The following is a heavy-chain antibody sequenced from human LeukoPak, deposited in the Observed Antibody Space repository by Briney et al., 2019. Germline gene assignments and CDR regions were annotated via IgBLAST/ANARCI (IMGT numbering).Heavy chain of an antibody. CDR1: GGSFSGYY. J-gene: IGHJ4*02. CDR2: INHSGST. Sequence: SETLTLNCAVYGGSFSGYYWSWIRQPPGKGLEWIGEINHSGSTNYNPSLKSRVTISVDTSKNQFSLKLSSVTAADTAAYYCARGGQYAKEYYFDYWGQGTLVTVSS. CDR3: ARGGQYAKEYYFDY. D-gene: IGHD2-2*01. V-gene: IGHV4-34*01.